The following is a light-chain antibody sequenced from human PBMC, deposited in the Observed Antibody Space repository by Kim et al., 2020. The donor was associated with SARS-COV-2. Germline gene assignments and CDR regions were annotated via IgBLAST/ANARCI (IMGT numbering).Light chain of an antibody. CDR2: AAY. CDR3: QKGNSFPLT. V-gene: IGKV1-12*01. Sequence: ASVGDRVTISCRASEEIRSWLDWYQQEPGKVPKLPIHAAYSLQSGVPARFSGSGTGTDFTLTISRLKPEEFETYYCQKGNSFPLTFGGGTKVDIK. J-gene: IGKJ4*01. CDR1: EEIRSW.